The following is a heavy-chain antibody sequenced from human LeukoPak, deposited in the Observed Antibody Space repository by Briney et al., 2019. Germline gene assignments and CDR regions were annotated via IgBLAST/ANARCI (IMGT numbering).Heavy chain of an antibody. D-gene: IGHD2-2*01. J-gene: IGHJ4*02. CDR2: ITWNSRSI. Sequence: PGRSLRLSCEASGITFHEHAMHWVRQAPGRGLEWVSGITWNSRSIGYAESVKVRFAISRDNSKNTLYLQMNGLRAEDTAVYFCARDLLVLCGTTRCSNFNYWGQGTLVTVSS. CDR3: ARDLLVLCGTTRCSNFNY. V-gene: IGHV3-9*01. CDR1: GITFHEHA.